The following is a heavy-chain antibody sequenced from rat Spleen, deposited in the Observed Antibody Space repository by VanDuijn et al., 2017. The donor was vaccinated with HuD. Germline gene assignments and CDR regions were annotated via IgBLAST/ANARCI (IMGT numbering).Heavy chain of an antibody. CDR2: ISYDGSST. V-gene: IGHV5-25*01. CDR1: GFTFSNYD. J-gene: IGHJ4*01. D-gene: IGHD1-10*01. CDR3: ATGEQLYRDVMDA. Sequence: EAQLVESGGGLVQPGRSMKLSCAASGFTFSNYDMAWVRQAPTKGLEWVASISYDGSSTYYRDSVKGRFTISRDNAKSTLYLQMDSLRSEDTATYYCATGEQLYRDVMDAWGPGASVTVSS.